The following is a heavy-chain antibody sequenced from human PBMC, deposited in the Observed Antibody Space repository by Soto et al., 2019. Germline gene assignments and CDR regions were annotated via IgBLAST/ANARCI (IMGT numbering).Heavy chain of an antibody. D-gene: IGHD3-22*01. Sequence: GGSLRLSCAASGFTFSSFAMSWVRQAPGKGLDWVSAISGSGGSTYSADSVKGRFTISRDNSKNTLYLQMNSLRAEDTAVYYCAKIDGYFDYWGQGTLVTVSS. CDR3: AKIDGYFDY. CDR2: ISGSGGST. V-gene: IGHV3-23*01. J-gene: IGHJ4*02. CDR1: GFTFSSFA.